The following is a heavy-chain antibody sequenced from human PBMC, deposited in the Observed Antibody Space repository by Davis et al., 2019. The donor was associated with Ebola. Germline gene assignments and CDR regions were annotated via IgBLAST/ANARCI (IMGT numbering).Heavy chain of an antibody. D-gene: IGHD6-19*01. Sequence: GKSLKISCAAAGFTFSGSAMHWVRQASGKGLEWVGRIRSKANSYATAYAASVKGRFTISRDDSKNTAYLQMNSLKTEDTAVYYCEVAVAGTGYMDLSGPGTTVTVSS. V-gene: IGHV3-73*01. CDR2: IRSKANSYAT. J-gene: IGHJ6*02. CDR1: GFTFSGSA. CDR3: EVAVAGTGYMDL.